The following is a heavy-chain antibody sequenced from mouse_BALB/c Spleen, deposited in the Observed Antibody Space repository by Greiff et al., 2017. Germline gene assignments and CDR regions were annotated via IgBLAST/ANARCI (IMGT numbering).Heavy chain of an antibody. Sequence: EVMLVESGPSLVKPSQTLSLTCSVTGDSITSGYWNWIRKFPGNKLEYMGYISYSDSTYYTPSLKSRISITRDTSKNQYYLPLNSVTTEDTAPYYCARSVYEDYYAMDYWGQGTSVTVSS. J-gene: IGHJ4*01. CDR2: ISYSDST. V-gene: IGHV3-8*02. D-gene: IGHD1-1*01. CDR1: GDSITSGY. CDR3: ARSVYEDYYAMDY.